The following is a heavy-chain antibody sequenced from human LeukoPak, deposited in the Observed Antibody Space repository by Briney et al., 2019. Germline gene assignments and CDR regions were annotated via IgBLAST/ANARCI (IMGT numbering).Heavy chain of an antibody. CDR1: GIAFINAY. CDR3: FAGHYFSA. D-gene: IGHD3-3*01. J-gene: IGHJ5*02. Sequence: GGSLRLSCVAPGIAFINAYMSEVRQAPGKGREGVGQIKSKSDGGTVHYAAPVKGRFTISRDDSKNTLYLQMNSLTSEDTAVYYCFAGHYFSAWGQGTRVTVSS. V-gene: IGHV3-15*01. CDR2: IKSKSDGGTV.